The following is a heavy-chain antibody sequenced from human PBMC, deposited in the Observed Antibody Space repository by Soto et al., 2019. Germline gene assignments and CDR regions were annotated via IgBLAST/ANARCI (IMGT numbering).Heavy chain of an antibody. CDR1: GGSISSYY. CDR3: AREKRVTEGYYYYGMDV. J-gene: IGHJ6*02. CDR2: IYYSGST. V-gene: IGHV4-59*01. D-gene: IGHD4-4*01. Sequence: SETLSLTCTVSGGSISSYYWSWIRQPPGKGLEWIGYIYYSGSTNCNPTLKSRVTISVDTSKNQFSLKLSSVTAADTAVYYCAREKRVTEGYYYYGMDVWGQGTTVTVSS.